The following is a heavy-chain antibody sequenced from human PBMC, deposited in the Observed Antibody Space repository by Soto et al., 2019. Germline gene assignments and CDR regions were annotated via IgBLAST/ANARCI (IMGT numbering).Heavy chain of an antibody. CDR1: GFTFSGSA. V-gene: IGHV3-73*02. J-gene: IGHJ6*04. D-gene: IGHD1-1*01. CDR3: ANDPSVGTALRV. Sequence: EVQLVESGGGLVQPGGSLKLSCAASGFTFSGSAMHWVRQASGKGLEWVGRMGTKAKNYETSFAASVKGRFTSSRENSKNAPYLQKNTVRTEDTGVYFCANDPSVGTALRVWGKETTVPVPS. CDR2: MGTKAKNYET.